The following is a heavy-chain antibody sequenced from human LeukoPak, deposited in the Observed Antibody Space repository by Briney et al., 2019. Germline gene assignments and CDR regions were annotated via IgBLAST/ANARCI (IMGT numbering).Heavy chain of an antibody. J-gene: IGHJ4*02. CDR1: GFTFGNAW. CDR3: TTDEYYDSSGYYYGLEFDY. Sequence: PGGSLRLSCAASGFTFGNAWMSWVRQAPGKGLEWDGRIKSKTDGGTTDYAAPVKGRFTISRDDSKNTLYLQMNSLKTEDTAVYYCTTDEYYDSSGYYYGLEFDYWGQGTLVTVSS. CDR2: IKSKTDGGTT. D-gene: IGHD3-22*01. V-gene: IGHV3-15*01.